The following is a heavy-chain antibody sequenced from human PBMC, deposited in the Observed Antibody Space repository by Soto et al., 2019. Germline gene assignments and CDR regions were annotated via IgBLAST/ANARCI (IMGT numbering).Heavy chain of an antibody. V-gene: IGHV3-7*01. CDR2: LNQDGTER. D-gene: IGHD3-16*01. CDR3: VCGGNFFVY. J-gene: IGHJ4*02. CDR1: GFTFSSYW. Sequence: EVQLVESGGGLVQPGGSLRLSCAASGFTFSSYWMTWVRQPPEKGLEWVANLNQDGTERYYVDSVRGRFTISRDNAKNSLYLQMNSLRAEDTAVYYCVCGGNFFVYWGQGPLVTVSP.